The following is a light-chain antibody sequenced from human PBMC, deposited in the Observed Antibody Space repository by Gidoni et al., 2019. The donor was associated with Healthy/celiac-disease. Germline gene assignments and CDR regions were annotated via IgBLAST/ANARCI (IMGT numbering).Light chain of an antibody. J-gene: IGKJ5*01. CDR1: QSVSSSY. V-gene: IGKV3-20*01. Sequence: EIVLTQSPGTLSLSPGERATLSCRASQSVSSSYLAWYQQKPGQAPRLLIYGASSRATGIPDRFSGSGSGTDFTLTISSLEPEDFAVYYCQQYGSSSITFXQXTRLEIK. CDR2: GAS. CDR3: QQYGSSSIT.